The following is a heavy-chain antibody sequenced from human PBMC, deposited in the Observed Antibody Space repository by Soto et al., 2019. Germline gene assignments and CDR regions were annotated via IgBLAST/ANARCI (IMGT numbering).Heavy chain of an antibody. Sequence: GGSLRLSCAASEFTFSNYAMHWVRQPPGKGLQWLAVISYDGNNKYYADSVEGRFTISRDNSKNTVYLQMNSLRLEDTAVYYCARGPSYSDSYFDYWGQGTLVTVAS. CDR2: ISYDGNNK. CDR3: ARGPSYSDSYFDY. CDR1: EFTFSNYA. D-gene: IGHD4-17*01. V-gene: IGHV3-30*03. J-gene: IGHJ4*02.